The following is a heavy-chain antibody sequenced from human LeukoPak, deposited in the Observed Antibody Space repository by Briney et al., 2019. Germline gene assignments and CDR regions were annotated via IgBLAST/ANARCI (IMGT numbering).Heavy chain of an antibody. J-gene: IGHJ3*02. D-gene: IGHD2-2*01. CDR2: IHRDGSEK. V-gene: IGHV3-7*01. CDR1: GFTFSNYW. Sequence: GGSLRLSCAASGFTFSNYWMSWVRQAPGKGLEWVANIHRDGSEKYYVDSVKGRFTISRDNAKNSLYLQMNSLRAEDTAVYYCARYCSSTSSNDAFDIWGQGTMVTVSS. CDR3: ARYCSSTSSNDAFDI.